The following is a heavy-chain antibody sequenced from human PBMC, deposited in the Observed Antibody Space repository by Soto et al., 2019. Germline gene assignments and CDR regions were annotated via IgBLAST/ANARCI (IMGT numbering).Heavy chain of an antibody. CDR3: ARFNWYFDL. CDR2: IYYRGST. V-gene: IGHV4-59*01. J-gene: IGHJ2*01. Sequence: QVQLQESGPGLVKPSETLSLTCTVSGGSISSYYWIWIRQPPGKGLEWIGYIYYRGSTNYNPSLKSRVNLSVDTSKNQFSLKLSSVTAADTAMYDCARFNWYFDLLGRGTLVTVSS. CDR1: GGSISSYY.